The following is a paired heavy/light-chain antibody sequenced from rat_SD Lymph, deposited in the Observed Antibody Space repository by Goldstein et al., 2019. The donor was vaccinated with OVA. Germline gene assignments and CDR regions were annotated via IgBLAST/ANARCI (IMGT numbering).Heavy chain of an antibody. D-gene: IGHD4-2*01. V-gene: IGHV6-5*01. CDR3: TRGIMGNFDY. J-gene: IGHJ2*01. Sequence: EVQLVETGGGLVQPGSSLKLSCATSGFTFSITWMNWVRQAPGKGLEWVALIKDEYGNYEANYAESVKGRFTISRDDSKSRVYLQMNTLRDQDTATYYCTRGIMGNFDYWGQGVMVTVSS. CDR1: GFTFSITW. CDR2: IKDEYGNYEA.
Light chain of an antibody. Sequence: DVQMTQSPSNLAASPGESVSINCKASKSISNYLASYQQKPGKANKLLIYSGSTLQSGTPSRFSGSGSGRDYSFSISNVESEDIASYYCLQYVKLPHTFGPGTKVELK. CDR1: KSISNY. V-gene: IGKV16S1*01. J-gene: IGKJ2-1*01. CDR3: LQYVKLPHT. CDR2: SGS.